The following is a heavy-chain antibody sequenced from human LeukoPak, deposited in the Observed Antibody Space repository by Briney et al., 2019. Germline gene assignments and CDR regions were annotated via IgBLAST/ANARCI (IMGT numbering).Heavy chain of an antibody. D-gene: IGHD6-19*01. CDR3: ARSDPKYSSGWMIDY. CDR2: IYYSGST. CDR1: GGSISSSSYY. Sequence: SETLSLTCTVSGGSISSSSYYWGWIRQPPGQGLEWIGSIYYSGSTYYNPSLKSRVTISVDTSKNQFSLKLSSVTAADTAVYYCARSDPKYSSGWMIDYWGQGTLVTVSS. J-gene: IGHJ4*02. V-gene: IGHV4-39*01.